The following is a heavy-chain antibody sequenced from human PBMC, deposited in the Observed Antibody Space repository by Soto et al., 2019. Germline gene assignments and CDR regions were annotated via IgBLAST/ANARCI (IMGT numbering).Heavy chain of an antibody. J-gene: IGHJ6*02. V-gene: IGHV3-30*18. CDR1: GFTFISYG. CDR2: ISYDGSTK. Sequence: GGSLRLSCAASGFTFISYGMHWVRQAPGKGLEWVAVISYDGSTKYYADSVKGRFTISRDNSKKTLYLQMNSLRAEDTAVYYCAKEAGHWKLYFYMGTDVWGHRTTVTVSS. D-gene: IGHD1-1*01. CDR3: AKEAGHWKLYFYMGTDV.